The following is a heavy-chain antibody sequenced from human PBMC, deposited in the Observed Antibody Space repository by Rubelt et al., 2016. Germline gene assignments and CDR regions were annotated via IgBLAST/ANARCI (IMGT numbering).Heavy chain of an antibody. J-gene: IGHJ4*02. CDR3: AGLLRGSSWGIVDY. CDR2: ISFDGSNE. D-gene: IGHD6-13*01. CDR1: GFTFSDYA. Sequence: MQVVESGGGLVNPGGSLRLSCTASGFTFSDYAMHWVRQAPGKGLEWVAVISFDGSNEYYEDSVKGRFPISRDSSKNKRELTMNGRKIEETVGDDCAGLLRGSSWGIVDYWGQGTLVTVSS. V-gene: IGHV3-30*04.